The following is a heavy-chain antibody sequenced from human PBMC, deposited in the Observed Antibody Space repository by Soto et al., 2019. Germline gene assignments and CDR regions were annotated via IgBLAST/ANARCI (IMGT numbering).Heavy chain of an antibody. J-gene: IGHJ6*02. V-gene: IGHV4-59*01. CDR1: GGSINSYY. D-gene: IGHD3-3*01. CDR3: ARDPRHYDFWSGYYRSELNYYYGMDV. Sequence: PSETLSLTCTVSGGSINSYYWSWIRQPPGKGLEWIGYIYYSGSTNYNPSLKSRVTISVDTSKNQFSLKLSSVTAADTAVYYCARDPRHYDFWSGYYRSELNYYYGMDVWGQGTTVTVSS. CDR2: IYYSGST.